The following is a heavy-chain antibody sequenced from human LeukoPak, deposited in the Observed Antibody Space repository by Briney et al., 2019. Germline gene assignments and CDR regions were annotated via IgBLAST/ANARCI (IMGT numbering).Heavy chain of an antibody. CDR3: ARDRHWTNDWVFDY. Sequence: SETLSLTCTVSGGSINTYYWSWIRQPPGKGLEWIGYIYYNGYTDYNPSLKSRVTISLHTSKNQFSLKLSSVTAADTAVYYCARDRHWTNDWVFDYWGQGTLVTVSS. D-gene: IGHD1/OR15-1a*01. V-gene: IGHV4-59*01. CDR2: IYYNGYT. CDR1: GGSINTYY. J-gene: IGHJ4*02.